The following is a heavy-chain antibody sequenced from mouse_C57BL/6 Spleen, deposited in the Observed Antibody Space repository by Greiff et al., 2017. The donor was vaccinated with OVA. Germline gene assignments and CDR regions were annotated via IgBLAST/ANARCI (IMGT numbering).Heavy chain of an antibody. Sequence: EVQGVESGPVLVKPGASVKMSCKASGYTFTDYYMNWVKQSHGKSLEWIGVINPYNGGTSYNQKFKGKATLTVDKSSSTAYMELNSLTSEDSAVYYCARDGNYAMDYWGQGTSVTVSS. CDR3: ARDGNYAMDY. CDR1: GYTFTDYY. J-gene: IGHJ4*01. V-gene: IGHV1-19*01. D-gene: IGHD2-3*01. CDR2: INPYNGGT.